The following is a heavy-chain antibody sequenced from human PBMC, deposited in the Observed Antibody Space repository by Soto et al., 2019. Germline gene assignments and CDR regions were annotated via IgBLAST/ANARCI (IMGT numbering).Heavy chain of an antibody. CDR1: GYTFTGYY. CDR2: INPNSGGT. D-gene: IGHD6-19*01. Sequence: GASVKVSCKASGYTFTGYYMHWVRQAPGQGLEWMGWINPNSGGTNYAQKFQGWVTMTRDTSISTAYMELSRLRSDDTAVYYCARSINSSGWYADYYYYGMDVWGQGTTVTVSS. J-gene: IGHJ6*02. CDR3: ARSINSSGWYADYYYYGMDV. V-gene: IGHV1-2*04.